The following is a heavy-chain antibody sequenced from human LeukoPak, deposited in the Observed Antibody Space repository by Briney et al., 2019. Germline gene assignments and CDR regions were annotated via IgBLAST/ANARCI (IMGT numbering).Heavy chain of an antibody. CDR3: TRDLMTGFSSGWYFAY. V-gene: IGHV3-23*01. CDR2: TGGSDDNT. D-gene: IGHD6-19*01. CDR1: GLTLNGYA. Sequence: GGSLRLSCVGSGLTLNGYAISWVRQAPGKGLEWVAVTGGSDDNTHYADSVKGRFTISRDNSANRLFLQMHSLRPDDSARYYCTRDLMTGFSSGWYFAYWGQGTLVTVSS. J-gene: IGHJ4*02.